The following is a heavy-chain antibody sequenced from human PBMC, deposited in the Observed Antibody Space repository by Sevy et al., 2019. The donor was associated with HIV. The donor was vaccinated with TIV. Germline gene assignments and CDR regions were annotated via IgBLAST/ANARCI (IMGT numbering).Heavy chain of an antibody. CDR1: GFTFSSYA. D-gene: IGHD1-1*01. Sequence: GGCLRLSCAASGFTFSSYAMSWVRQAPGKGLEWVSAISGSGGSTYYADSVKGRFTISRDNSKNTLYLQMNSLRAEDTAVYYCATALRQHNDYWGQGTLVTVSS. V-gene: IGHV3-23*01. CDR2: ISGSGGST. CDR3: ATALRQHNDY. J-gene: IGHJ4*02.